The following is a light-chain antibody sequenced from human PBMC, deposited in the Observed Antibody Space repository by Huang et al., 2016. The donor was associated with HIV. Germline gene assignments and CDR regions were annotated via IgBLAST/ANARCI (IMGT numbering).Light chain of an antibody. CDR2: KAS. V-gene: IGKV1-5*03. Sequence: DIQMTQSPSTLSASVGDRVTITCRAKQSISSWLAWYQQKPGKAPRLLIYKASRLTSVVPARFSGSGSGTQFALTISSLQPDDFATYYCQQFNSYYTFGQGTKLEIK. J-gene: IGKJ2*01. CDR3: QQFNSYYT. CDR1: QSISSW.